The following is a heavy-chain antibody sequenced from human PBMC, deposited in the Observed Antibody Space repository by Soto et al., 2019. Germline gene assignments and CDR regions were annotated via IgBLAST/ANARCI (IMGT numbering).Heavy chain of an antibody. CDR2: IMPIIGTA. V-gene: IGHV1-69*01. D-gene: IGHD3-10*01. CDR3: ARDLEFRDGNISHLDY. Sequence: QVQLVQSGAEVKKPGSSVKVSCKASGGTFSSHVFNWVRQAPGQGLEWMGGIMPIIGTANYAQKFQGRVTITEDESTNTAYMELSSLRSEDTAVYYCARDLEFRDGNISHLDYWGQGTLVTVSS. J-gene: IGHJ4*02. CDR1: GGTFSSHV.